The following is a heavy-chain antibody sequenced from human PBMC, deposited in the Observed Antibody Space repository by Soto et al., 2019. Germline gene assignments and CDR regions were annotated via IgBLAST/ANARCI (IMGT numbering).Heavy chain of an antibody. CDR2: IRSKAYGGTT. CDR3: TRDRSGYVDSTVVVGWREY. CDR1: GFTFGDYA. J-gene: IGHJ4*02. V-gene: IGHV3-49*03. Sequence: GGSLRLSCTASGFTFGDYAMSWFRQAPGKGLEWVGFIRSKAYGGTTEYAASVKGRFTISRDDSKSIAYLQMNSLKTEDTAVYYCTRDRSGYVDSTVVVGWREYWGQGTLVTVSS. D-gene: IGHD5-12*01.